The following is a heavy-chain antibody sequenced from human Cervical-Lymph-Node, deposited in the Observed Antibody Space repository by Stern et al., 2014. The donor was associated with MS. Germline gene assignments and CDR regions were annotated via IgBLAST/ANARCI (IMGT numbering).Heavy chain of an antibody. CDR1: GFTFSSYS. J-gene: IGHJ4*02. Sequence: VQLVQSGGGLVKPGGSLRLSCAASGFTFSSYSMNWVRQAPGQGLEWVASISSGGSSIYYAHSLQGRLTISRDNAKNSMYLQLNSLRAEDTAVYYCARGRGGNYRYYFDYWGQGTLVTVSS. CDR2: ISSGGSSI. V-gene: IGHV3-21*01. D-gene: IGHD4-23*01. CDR3: ARGRGGNYRYYFDY.